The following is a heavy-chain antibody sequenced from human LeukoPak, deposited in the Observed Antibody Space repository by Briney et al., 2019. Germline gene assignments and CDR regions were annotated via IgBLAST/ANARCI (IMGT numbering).Heavy chain of an antibody. V-gene: IGHV4-59*01. D-gene: IGHD6-19*01. CDR1: GGSISSYY. CDR3: ARVVGSGWNYFDS. Sequence: SETLSLTCTVSGGSISSYYWSWLRQPPGKGLEWIAYRHHSGSSNYNPSLESRVTVSVDTSNNQFSLRVTSVTAADTAVYYCARVVGSGWNYFDSWGQGTLVTVPS. J-gene: IGHJ4*02. CDR2: RHHSGSS.